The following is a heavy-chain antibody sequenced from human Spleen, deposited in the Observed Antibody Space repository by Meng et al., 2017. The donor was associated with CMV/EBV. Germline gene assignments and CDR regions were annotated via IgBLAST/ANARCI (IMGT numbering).Heavy chain of an antibody. D-gene: IGHD3-3*01. J-gene: IGHJ5*02. Sequence: SVKVSCKASGYTFTSYGISWVRQAPGQGLEWMGGIIPIFGTANYAQKFQGRVTITTDESTSTAYMELSSLRSEDTAVYYCARVPGSLRFLERWQSGENWFDPWGQGTLVTVSS. V-gene: IGHV1-69*05. CDR3: ARVPGSLRFLERWQSGENWFDP. CDR1: GYTFTSYG. CDR2: IIPIFGTA.